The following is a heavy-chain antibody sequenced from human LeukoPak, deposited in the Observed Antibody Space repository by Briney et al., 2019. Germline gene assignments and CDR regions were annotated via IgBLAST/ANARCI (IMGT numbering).Heavy chain of an antibody. CDR3: AYSSGWYWFDP. CDR1: GGSISSGDYY. J-gene: IGHJ5*02. Sequence: SETLSLTCTVSGGSISSGDYYWSWIRQPPGKGLEWIGYIYYSGSTYYNPSLKSRVTISVDTSNNQFSLKLSSVTAADTAVYYCAYSSGWYWFDPWGQGTLVTVSS. V-gene: IGHV4-30-4*01. CDR2: IYYSGST. D-gene: IGHD6-19*01.